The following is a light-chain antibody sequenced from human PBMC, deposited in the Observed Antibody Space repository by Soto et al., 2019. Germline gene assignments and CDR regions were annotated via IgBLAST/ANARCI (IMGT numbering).Light chain of an antibody. V-gene: IGLV2-14*03. CDR2: EVN. CDR3: SAYSDIDTKV. CDR1: SSDVGAYIY. J-gene: IGLJ1*01. Sequence: QSVLTQPASVSGSPGQSITISCGGTSSDVGAYIYVSWYRQFPGKAPKLILYEVNNRPSGVSNRFSGSKSGTTASLTISGLQPEDEADYYCSAYSDIDTKVFGTGTKVTV.